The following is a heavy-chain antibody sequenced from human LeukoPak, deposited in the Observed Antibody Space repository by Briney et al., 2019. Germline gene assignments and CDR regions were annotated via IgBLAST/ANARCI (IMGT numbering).Heavy chain of an antibody. V-gene: IGHV3-21*04. Sequence: GGSLRLSCAASGFSFFSYTMNWVRQAPGKGLEGVSSISSTRSYIYYADSVKGRFTISRDNAKNSLYLQMNSLRAEDTAVYYCATAGSRAVAGTGPHYYYYYMDVWGKGTTVTISS. J-gene: IGHJ6*03. CDR2: ISSTRSYI. D-gene: IGHD6-19*01. CDR1: GFSFFSYT. CDR3: ATAGSRAVAGTGPHYYYYYMDV.